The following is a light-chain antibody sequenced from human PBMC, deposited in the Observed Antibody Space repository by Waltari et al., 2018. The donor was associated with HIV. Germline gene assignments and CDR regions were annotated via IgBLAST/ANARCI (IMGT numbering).Light chain of an antibody. CDR1: SSDIGLYNF. CDR2: VVS. J-gene: IGLJ2*01. V-gene: IGLV2-8*01. Sequence: QSALTQPPSESGSPGQSVTIPFAGTSSDIGLYNFVPCYQHPPGQAPKLMISVVSRRPSGVPVRFSGSTSGNTASLTVSGLQAEDEAAYYCFSYAGNNYLLFGGGTKLTVL. CDR3: FSYAGNNYLL.